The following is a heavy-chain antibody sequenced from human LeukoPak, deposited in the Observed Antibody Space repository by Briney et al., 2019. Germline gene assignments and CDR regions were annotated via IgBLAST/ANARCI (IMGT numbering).Heavy chain of an antibody. CDR1: GFTFHNYA. Sequence: GGSLRLSCAASGFTFHNYAMTWVRQAPGKGLEWVSGISGSGYSTYYADSVKGRFTISRDVSKNTLFMQMNSLRVEDTAVYDCVKVSGRGPRGPFDFWGQGTLVTVSS. CDR2: ISGSGYST. D-gene: IGHD1-26*01. CDR3: VKVSGRGPRGPFDF. V-gene: IGHV3-23*01. J-gene: IGHJ4*02.